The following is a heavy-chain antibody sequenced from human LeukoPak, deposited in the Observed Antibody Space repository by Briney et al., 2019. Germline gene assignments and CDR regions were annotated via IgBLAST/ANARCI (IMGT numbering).Heavy chain of an antibody. CDR3: ARGLRTLYY. Sequence: SETLSLTCTVSGGSISSYYWSWIRQPPGKGLEWIGYIYYSGSTNYNPSLKSRVTISVDTSKNQFSLKLSSVTAADTAVYYCARGLRTLYYWGQGTLVTISS. V-gene: IGHV4-59*01. CDR2: IYYSGST. D-gene: IGHD4-17*01. CDR1: GGSISSYY. J-gene: IGHJ4*02.